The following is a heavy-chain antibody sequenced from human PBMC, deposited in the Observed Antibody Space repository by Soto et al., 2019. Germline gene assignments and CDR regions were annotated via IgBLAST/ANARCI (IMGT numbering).Heavy chain of an antibody. D-gene: IGHD2-2*01. CDR3: ARGAVPAAMAYYGMDV. J-gene: IGHJ6*02. CDR2: IIPIFGTA. V-gene: IGHV1-69*01. Sequence: QVQLVQSGAEVKKPGSSVKVSCKASGGTFSSYDISWVRQAPGQGLEWMGGIIPIFGTANYAQKFQGRVTITADESTSTAYMELSSLRSEDTAVYYCARGAVPAAMAYYGMDVWGQGTTVTVSS. CDR1: GGTFSSYD.